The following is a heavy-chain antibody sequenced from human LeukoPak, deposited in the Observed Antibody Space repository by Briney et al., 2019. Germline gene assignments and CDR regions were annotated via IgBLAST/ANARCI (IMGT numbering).Heavy chain of an antibody. J-gene: IGHJ4*02. V-gene: IGHV2-70*04. D-gene: IGHD1-26*01. CDR1: GFSLSTSGMR. CDR2: IDWDDDK. Sequence: SGPALVKPTQTLTLTCTFSGFSLSTSGMRVSSIRQPPGKALEWLARIDWDDDKFYSTSLKTRLTISKDTSKNQVVLTMTNMDPVDTATYYCARLNSGTYLDYWGQGTLVTVSS. CDR3: ARLNSGTYLDY.